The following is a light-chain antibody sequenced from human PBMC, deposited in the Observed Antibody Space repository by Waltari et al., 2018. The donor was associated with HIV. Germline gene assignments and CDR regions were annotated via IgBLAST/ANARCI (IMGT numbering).Light chain of an antibody. V-gene: IGKV3-11*01. Sequence: DIVLTQSPATLSLSLGERATLSCRASQSLTSSLAWYQHKPGHAPSLLIYDISNGAGGMPARFSGSGSGTEVTITISSVEPDECMVYDCQHVTNWRGTFGQGARLEV. CDR1: QSLTSS. CDR3: QHVTNWRGT. J-gene: IGKJ5*01. CDR2: DIS.